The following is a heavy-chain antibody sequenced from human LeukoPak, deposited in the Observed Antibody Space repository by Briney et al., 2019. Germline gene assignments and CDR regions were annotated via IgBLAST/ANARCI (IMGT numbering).Heavy chain of an antibody. CDR3: ARDLGMVRGRKDWFDP. Sequence: ASVKVSCKASGYTFTSYAMNWVRQAPGQGLEWMGWINPNSGGTNYAQKFQGRVTMTRDTSISTAYMELSRLRSDDTAVYYCARDLGMVRGRKDWFDPWGQGTLVTVSS. D-gene: IGHD3-10*01. CDR2: INPNSGGT. CDR1: GYTFTSYA. J-gene: IGHJ5*02. V-gene: IGHV1-2*02.